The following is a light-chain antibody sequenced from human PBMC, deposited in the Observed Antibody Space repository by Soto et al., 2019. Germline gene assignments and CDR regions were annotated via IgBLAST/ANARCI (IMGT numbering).Light chain of an antibody. Sequence: IQLTQSPSSLSASVGDRVTITCRASQGISSYLAWYQQKPGKAPKLLIYAASTLLSGGPSRFSGSGSGTDFTLTISRLQPEDFATYYCQQLNSYPTFGGGTKVEIK. J-gene: IGKJ4*01. V-gene: IGKV1-9*01. CDR2: AAS. CDR3: QQLNSYPT. CDR1: QGISSY.